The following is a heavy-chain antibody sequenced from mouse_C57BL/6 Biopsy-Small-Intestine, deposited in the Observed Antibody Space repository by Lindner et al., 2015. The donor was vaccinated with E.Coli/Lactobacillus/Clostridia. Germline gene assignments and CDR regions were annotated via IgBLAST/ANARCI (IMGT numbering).Heavy chain of an antibody. CDR2: ISSGSSTI. CDR3: ARPHYYAMDY. CDR1: GFTFSDYG. J-gene: IGHJ4*01. Sequence: VQLQESGGGLVKPGGSLKLSCAASGFTFSDYGMHWVRQAPEKGLEWVAYISSGSSTIYYADTVKGRFTISRDNAKNTLFLQMTSLRSEDTAVYYCARPHYYAMDYWGQGTSVTVSS. V-gene: IGHV5-17*01.